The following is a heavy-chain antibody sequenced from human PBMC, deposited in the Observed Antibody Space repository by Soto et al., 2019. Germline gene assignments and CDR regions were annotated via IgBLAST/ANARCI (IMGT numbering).Heavy chain of an antibody. Sequence: PGGSVRRSCAASGFTFRSHWMHWVRQAPGKGLVWVSHINNDGSGATYADSVKGRFTISRDNAENTVYLQMNSLRVEDTAVYYCTRDSYLSFDCWGQGALVTVSS. J-gene: IGHJ4*02. CDR2: INNDGSGA. D-gene: IGHD2-21*01. CDR1: GFTFRSHW. V-gene: IGHV3-74*01. CDR3: TRDSYLSFDC.